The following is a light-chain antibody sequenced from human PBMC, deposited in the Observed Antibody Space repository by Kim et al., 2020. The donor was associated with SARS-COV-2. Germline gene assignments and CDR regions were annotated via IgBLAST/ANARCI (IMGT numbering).Light chain of an antibody. V-gene: IGKV3-15*01. Sequence: EIVMTQSPATLSVSPGERATMSCRASQSVSNNLAWYQQKPGQAPRLLIYGASTRATGIPARFSGSGSGTEFTLTISSLQSEDFAVYYCQQCNNWPLLTFGGGTKVDIK. J-gene: IGKJ4*01. CDR1: QSVSNN. CDR2: GAS. CDR3: QQCNNWPLLT.